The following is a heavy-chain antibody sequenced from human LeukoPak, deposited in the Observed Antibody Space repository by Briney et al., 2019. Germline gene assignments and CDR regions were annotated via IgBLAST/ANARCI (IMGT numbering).Heavy chain of an antibody. Sequence: GGSLRLSCAASGFTFSSYAMSWVRQAPGKGLEWVSAISGSGGSTYYADSVKGRFTISRDNSKNTLYLQMNSLRAEDTAVYYCAKDGGGYCSGGSCYEGYFDYWGQGTLVTVSS. CDR1: GFTFSSYA. CDR2: ISGSGGST. V-gene: IGHV3-23*01. CDR3: AKDGGGYCSGGSCYEGYFDY. J-gene: IGHJ4*02. D-gene: IGHD2-15*01.